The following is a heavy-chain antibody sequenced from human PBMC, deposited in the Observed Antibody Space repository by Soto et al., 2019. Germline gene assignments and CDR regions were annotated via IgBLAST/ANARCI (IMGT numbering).Heavy chain of an antibody. D-gene: IGHD2-8*01. CDR3: AKFVRSTDLDV. Sequence: GVSLRLSFAASGFTFSSYRMHWVRQAPGKGLEWVAVISYDGSNKYYADSVKGRFTISRDNSKNTLYLQMNSLRAEDTAVYYCAKFVRSTDLDVWGKGTTVTVSS. CDR1: GFTFSSYR. CDR2: ISYDGSNK. J-gene: IGHJ6*04. V-gene: IGHV3-30*18.